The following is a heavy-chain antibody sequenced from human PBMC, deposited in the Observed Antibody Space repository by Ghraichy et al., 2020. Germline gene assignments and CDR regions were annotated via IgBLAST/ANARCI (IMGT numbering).Heavy chain of an antibody. CDR1: GYTFTGYY. CDR2: INPNSGGT. J-gene: IGHJ3*02. Sequence: ASVKVSCKASGYTFTGYYMHWVRQAPGQGLEWMGWINPNSGGTNYAQKFQGRVTMTRDTSISTAYMELSRLRSDDTAVYYCARRRLVTMIPFAFDIWGQGTMVTVSS. CDR3: ARRRLVTMIPFAFDI. D-gene: IGHD3-22*01. V-gene: IGHV1-2*02.